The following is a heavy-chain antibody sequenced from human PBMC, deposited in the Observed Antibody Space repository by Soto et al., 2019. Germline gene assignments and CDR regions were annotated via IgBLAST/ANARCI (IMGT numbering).Heavy chain of an antibody. CDR3: ATYGQHLMDS. V-gene: IGHV3-23*01. Sequence: EVQLLESGGGLVQPGASLTLSCAASGVTFSNFAMKWVRQAPGKGLEWVSVIGNGGDGIHYADSVKGRFTISRDNSRNTMSLQMNSLTGEDTAVYYCATYGQHLMDSWGQGTLVTVSS. D-gene: IGHD4-17*01. CDR2: IGNGGDGI. CDR1: GVTFSNFA. J-gene: IGHJ4*02.